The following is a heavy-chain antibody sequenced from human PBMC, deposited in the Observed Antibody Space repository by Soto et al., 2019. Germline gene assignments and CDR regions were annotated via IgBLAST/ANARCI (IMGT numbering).Heavy chain of an antibody. D-gene: IGHD3-16*01. CDR1: GYTFTSYD. CDR3: ARDSLAGYYYYGMDV. V-gene: IGHV1-8*01. J-gene: IGHJ6*02. Sequence: ASVKVSCKASGYTFTSYDIYWVRQATGQGLEWMGWMNPNTGNSGYAQKFQGRVTMTSDTSISTAHMELSSLRSEDTAVYYCARDSLAGYYYYGMDVWGQGTTVTVS. CDR2: MNPNTGNS.